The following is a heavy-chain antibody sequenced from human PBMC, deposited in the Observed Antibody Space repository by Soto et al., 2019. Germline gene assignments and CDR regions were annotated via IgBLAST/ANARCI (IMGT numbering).Heavy chain of an antibody. CDR1: GFTFSDYY. CDR2: ISSSGSTI. V-gene: IGHV3-11*01. Sequence: GGSLRLSCAASGFTFSDYYMSWIRQAPGKGLEWVSYISSSGSTIYYADSVKGRFTISRDNAKNSLYLQMNSLRAEDTAVYYCAGQLERRREWIPAPPAYFGGQGTLVTVSS. D-gene: IGHD1-1*01. J-gene: IGHJ4*02. CDR3: AGQLERRREWIPAPPAYF.